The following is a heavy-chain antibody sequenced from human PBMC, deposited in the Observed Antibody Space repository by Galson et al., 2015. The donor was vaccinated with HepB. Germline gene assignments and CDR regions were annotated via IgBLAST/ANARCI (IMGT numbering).Heavy chain of an antibody. J-gene: IGHJ4*02. D-gene: IGHD5-12*01. CDR2: INQDGSEK. V-gene: IGHV3-7*03. Sequence: SLRLSCAASGFTFSSYWMTWVRQAPGRGLEWVASINQDGSEKYYVDAVKGRFTISRDNAKNSLFLQTNSLRAEDTALYYCARSNGDIVASIANFDYWGQGTGVTVSS. CDR1: GFTFSSYW. CDR3: ARSNGDIVASIANFDY.